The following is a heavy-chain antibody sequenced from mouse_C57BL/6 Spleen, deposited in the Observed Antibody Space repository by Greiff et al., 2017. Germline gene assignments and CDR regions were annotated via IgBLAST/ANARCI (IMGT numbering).Heavy chain of an antibody. CDR3: ARGGSNYHNYEAMDY. CDR2: IYPRSGNT. D-gene: IGHD2-5*01. J-gene: IGHJ4*01. CDR1: GYTFTSYG. V-gene: IGHV1-81*01. Sequence: QVQLQQPGAELARPGASVKLSCKASGYTFTSYGIRWVKQRTGQGLEWIGEIYPRSGNTYYNEKFKGKATLTADKSSSTADMELRSLTSEDSAVXVCARGGSNYHNYEAMDYWGQGTSVTVSS.